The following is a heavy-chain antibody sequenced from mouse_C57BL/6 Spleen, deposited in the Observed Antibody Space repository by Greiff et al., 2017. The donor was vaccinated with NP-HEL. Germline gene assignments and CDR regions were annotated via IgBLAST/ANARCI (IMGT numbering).Heavy chain of an antibody. CDR1: GYSITSGYY. J-gene: IGHJ4*01. Sequence: EVQLQESGPGLVKPSQSLSLTCSVTGYSITSGYYWNWIRQFPGNKLEWMGYISYDGSNNYNPSLKNRISITRDTSKNQFFLKLNSVTTEDTATYYCARAGGLHAMDYWGQGTSVTVSS. CDR2: ISYDGSN. V-gene: IGHV3-6*01. D-gene: IGHD1-1*02. CDR3: ARAGGLHAMDY.